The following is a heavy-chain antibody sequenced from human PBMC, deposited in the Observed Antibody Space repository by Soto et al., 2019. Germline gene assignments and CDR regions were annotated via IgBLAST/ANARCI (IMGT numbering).Heavy chain of an antibody. J-gene: IGHJ4*02. CDR1: GFTFSSYS. Sequence: EVQLVESGGGLVKPGGSLILSCAASGFTFSSYSMNWVRQAPGKGLEWVSSISSSSSYIYYADSVKGRFTISRVNAKNALYLQMNSLSAEDTAVYYCARDRSLEAAFDYWGQGTLVTVSS. V-gene: IGHV3-21*01. D-gene: IGHD6-6*01. CDR3: ARDRSLEAAFDY. CDR2: ISSSSSYI.